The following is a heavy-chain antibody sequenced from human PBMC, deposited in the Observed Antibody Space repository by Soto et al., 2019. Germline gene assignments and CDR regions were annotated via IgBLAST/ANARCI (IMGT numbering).Heavy chain of an antibody. D-gene: IGHD2-15*01. CDR2: ISPSTSHI. J-gene: IGHJ6*02. Sequence: EVHLVESGGGLVKPGGSLRLSWAVSGFTFSSCTMNWVRQAPGKGLEWVSSISPSTSHIYYADSVKGRFTISRDNAKNSLFLQMNSLRAEDTSVYYCSGCSGGACHQNYGMDVWGQWTSVTVSS. CDR3: SGCSGGACHQNYGMDV. V-gene: IGHV3-21*01. CDR1: GFTFSSCT.